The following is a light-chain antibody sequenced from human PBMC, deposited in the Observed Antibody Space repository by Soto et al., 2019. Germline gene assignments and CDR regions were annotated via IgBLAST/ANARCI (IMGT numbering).Light chain of an antibody. V-gene: IGLV1-47*01. CDR3: AAWDDSLSGVV. J-gene: IGLJ2*01. CDR2: RNN. CDR1: SSNIGSNS. Sequence: QSVLTQPPSASGTPGQRVTISCSGSSSNIGSNSVYWYQQLPGTAPKLLIYRNNQRPSGVPDRFSGSKSDTSASLAISGLRSEDEADYYCAAWDDSLSGVVFGGGTKVTVL.